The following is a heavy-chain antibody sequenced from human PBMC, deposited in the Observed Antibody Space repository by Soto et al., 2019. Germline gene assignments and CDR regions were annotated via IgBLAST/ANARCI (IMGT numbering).Heavy chain of an antibody. CDR2: ISGSGGST. V-gene: IGHV3-23*01. CDR1: GFTFSSYA. CDR3: AKYGWGVNYYYYYMDV. J-gene: IGHJ6*03. Sequence: GGSLRLSCAASGFTFSSYAMSWVRQAPGKGLEWVSAISGSGGSTYYADSVKGRFTISRDNSKNTLYLQRNSLRAEDTAVYYCAKYGWGVNYYYYYMDVWGKGTTVTVSS. D-gene: IGHD6-19*01.